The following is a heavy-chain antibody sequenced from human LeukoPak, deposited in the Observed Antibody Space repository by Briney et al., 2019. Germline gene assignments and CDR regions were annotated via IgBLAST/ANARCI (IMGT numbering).Heavy chain of an antibody. CDR2: INHSGST. CDR1: GGSFSGYY. J-gene: IGHJ6*02. Sequence: SETLSLTCAVYGGSFSGYYWSWIRQPPGKGLEWIGEINHSGSTNYNPSLKSRVTISVDTSKNQFSLKLSSVAAADTAVYYCARGVRYYYYYGMDVWGQGTTVTVSS. V-gene: IGHV4-34*01. CDR3: ARGVRYYYYYGMDV.